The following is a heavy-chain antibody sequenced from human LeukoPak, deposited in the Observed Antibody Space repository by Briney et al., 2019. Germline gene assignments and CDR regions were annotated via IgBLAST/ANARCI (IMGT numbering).Heavy chain of an antibody. Sequence: SETLSLTCAVYGGSFSGYYWTWIRQPPGKGLEWIGYIYYNGNINYNPSLKSRVTISVDTSKNQFSLKLSSVTAADTAVYYCATPRGYSSGWSGIYDYWGQGILVTVSS. CDR1: GGSFSGYY. V-gene: IGHV4-59*01. CDR2: IYYNGNI. J-gene: IGHJ4*02. D-gene: IGHD6-19*01. CDR3: ATPRGYSSGWSGIYDY.